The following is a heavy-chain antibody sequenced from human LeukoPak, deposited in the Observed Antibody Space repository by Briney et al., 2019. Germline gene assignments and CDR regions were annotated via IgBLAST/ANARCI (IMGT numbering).Heavy chain of an antibody. D-gene: IGHD5-12*01. CDR2: IRYDGSNK. V-gene: IGHV3-30*02. J-gene: IGHJ4*02. CDR1: GFTFSSYA. CDR3: AKGGSGYDLGHFDY. Sequence: PGGSLRLSCAASGFTFSSYAMSWVRQAPGKGLEWVAFIRYDGSNKYYADSVKGRFTISRDNSKNTLYLQMNSLRAEDTAVYYCAKGGSGYDLGHFDYWGQGTLVTVSS.